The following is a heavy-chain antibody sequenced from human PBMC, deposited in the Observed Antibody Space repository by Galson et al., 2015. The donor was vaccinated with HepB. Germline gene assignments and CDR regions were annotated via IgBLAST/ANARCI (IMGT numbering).Heavy chain of an antibody. V-gene: IGHV3-21*01. D-gene: IGHD3/OR15-3a*01. CDR2: IGSASTYI. CDR3: ARGPDWEFDY. CDR1: GFTFSDYT. Sequence: SLRLSCAASGFTFSDYTTNWIRQAPGQGLEWVSSIGSASTYIYYADSVEGRFTISRDNAKNSVFLQMSSLRVDDTAVYYCARGPDWEFDYWGQGTLVTVSS. J-gene: IGHJ4*02.